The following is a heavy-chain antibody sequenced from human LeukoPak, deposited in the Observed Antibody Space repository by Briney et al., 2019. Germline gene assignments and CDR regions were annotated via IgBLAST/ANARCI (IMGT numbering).Heavy chain of an antibody. CDR1: GFTFRSHA. CDR2: IYENGGTT. D-gene: IGHD2-21*01. J-gene: IGHJ4*02. Sequence: GGSLRLSCVGSGFTFRSHAMSWVRQAPEKGPEFVSGIYENGGTTYYADSVKGRFSISRDNSKNTLYLQMDSLRGEDTAVYYCAKDFRIGYSAHFDYWGQGALVTVSS. V-gene: IGHV3-23*01. CDR3: AKDFRIGYSAHFDY.